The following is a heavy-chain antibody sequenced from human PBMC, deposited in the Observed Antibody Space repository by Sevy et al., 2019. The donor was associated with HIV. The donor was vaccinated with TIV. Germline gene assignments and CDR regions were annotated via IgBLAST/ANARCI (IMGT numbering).Heavy chain of an antibody. CDR3: ARVVAYCSGGSCFPGYYYGMDV. Sequence: GGSLRLSCAASGFTFSSYNMNWVRQAPGKGLEWVSSISSSSNYIYYANSMKGRFTISREKAKNSLYLQMNSLRAEDTAVYYCARVVAYCSGGSCFPGYYYGMDVWGQGTTVTVSS. V-gene: IGHV3-21*01. CDR1: GFTFSSYN. D-gene: IGHD2-15*01. CDR2: ISSSSNYI. J-gene: IGHJ6*02.